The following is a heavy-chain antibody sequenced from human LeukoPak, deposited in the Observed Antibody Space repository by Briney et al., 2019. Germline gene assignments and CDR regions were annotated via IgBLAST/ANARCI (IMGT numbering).Heavy chain of an antibody. Sequence: GGSLRLSCAASGFTVSSNYMSWVRQAPGKGLEWVSVIYSGGSTYYADSVKGRFTISRDNSKNTLYLQMNSLRAEDTAVYYCARVSKPGGYSYVYYYYMDVWGKGTTVTISS. D-gene: IGHD5-18*01. V-gene: IGHV3-53*01. CDR2: IYSGGST. J-gene: IGHJ6*03. CDR3: ARVSKPGGYSYVYYYYMDV. CDR1: GFTVSSNY.